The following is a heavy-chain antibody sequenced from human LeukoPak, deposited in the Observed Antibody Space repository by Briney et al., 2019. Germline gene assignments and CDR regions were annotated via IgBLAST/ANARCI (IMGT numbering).Heavy chain of an antibody. V-gene: IGHV3-9*01. Sequence: PGGSLRLSCAASGFTFSSYAMSWVRQAPGKGLEWVSGISWNSGSLTYADSVKGRFTISRDNAKNSLYLQMNSLRPEDTALYYCAKDKRGSSTRYYYGMDVWGQGTTVTVSS. J-gene: IGHJ6*02. D-gene: IGHD6-6*01. CDR3: AKDKRGSSTRYYYGMDV. CDR1: GFTFSSYA. CDR2: ISWNSGSL.